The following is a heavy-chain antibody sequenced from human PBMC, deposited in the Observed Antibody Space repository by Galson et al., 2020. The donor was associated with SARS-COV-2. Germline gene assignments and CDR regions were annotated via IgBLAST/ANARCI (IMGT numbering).Heavy chain of an antibody. CDR1: GYTFTDYY. V-gene: IGHV1-2*02. CDR2: INPKSGGT. Sequence: ASVKVSCKTSGYTFTDYYVHRVRQAPGQGLEWMGWINPKSGGTNYAQKFQGTVTMTRDTSISTAYMALSRLTSDDTAVYYCARDDYHCSTGDSPFKFWGQGTLVIVSS. D-gene: IGHD3-3*01. J-gene: IGHJ4*02. CDR3: ARDDYHCSTGDSPFKF.